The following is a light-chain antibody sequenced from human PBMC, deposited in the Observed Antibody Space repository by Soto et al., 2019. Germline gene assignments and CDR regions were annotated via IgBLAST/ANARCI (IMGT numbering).Light chain of an antibody. CDR3: QQYNNWPPWT. J-gene: IGKJ1*01. V-gene: IGKV3-15*01. Sequence: EIVMTQSPATLSVSPGERASLSCRASQSVSSDLAWYQQKPGQAPRLLIYDASTRATGIPARFSGRGSGTEFTLTISSLQSEDFAVYYCQQYNNWPPWTFGQGTKV. CDR1: QSVSSD. CDR2: DAS.